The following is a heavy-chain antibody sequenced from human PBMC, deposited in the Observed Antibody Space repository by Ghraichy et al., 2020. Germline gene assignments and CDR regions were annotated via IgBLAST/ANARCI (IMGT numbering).Heavy chain of an antibody. CDR1: GFTFISHG. CDR2: ISYDESNI. Sequence: AGSLRLSCAVSGFTFISHGMHWVRQAPGKGLEWVAVISYDESNIFYADSVKGRFTISRDNSKNTLYLQMNSLRVEDTAIYYCAKDEAVNTPLVRNWFDRWGQGTLVTVSS. D-gene: IGHD5-18*01. J-gene: IGHJ5*02. V-gene: IGHV3-30*18. CDR3: AKDEAVNTPLVRNWFDR.